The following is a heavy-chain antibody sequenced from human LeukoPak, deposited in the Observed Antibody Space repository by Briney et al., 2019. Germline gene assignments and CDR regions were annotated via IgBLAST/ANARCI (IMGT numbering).Heavy chain of an antibody. CDR2: IYYSGST. D-gene: IGHD3-3*01. J-gene: IGHJ5*02. CDR3: ARQPRVLRFLEWLLYSWFDP. V-gene: IGHV4-39*01. CDR1: GGSISSSSYY. Sequence: PSETLSLTCTVSGGSISSSSYYWGWIRQPPGKGLEWIGGIYYSGSTYYNPSLKSRVTISVDTSKNQFSLKLSSVTAADTAVYYCARQPRVLRFLEWLLYSWFDPWGQGTLVTVSS.